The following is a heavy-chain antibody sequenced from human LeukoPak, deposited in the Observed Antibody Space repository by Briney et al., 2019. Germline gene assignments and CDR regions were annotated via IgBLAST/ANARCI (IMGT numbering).Heavy chain of an antibody. Sequence: PSETLSLTCAVYGGSFSGYYWSWIRQPPGKGLEWIGEINHSGSTNYNPSLKSRVTISVDTSKNQFSLKLSSVTAADTAVYYCARGPIAVAGIMALNYWGQGTLVTVSS. D-gene: IGHD6-19*01. CDR3: ARGPIAVAGIMALNY. J-gene: IGHJ4*02. CDR1: GGSFSGYY. V-gene: IGHV4-34*01. CDR2: INHSGST.